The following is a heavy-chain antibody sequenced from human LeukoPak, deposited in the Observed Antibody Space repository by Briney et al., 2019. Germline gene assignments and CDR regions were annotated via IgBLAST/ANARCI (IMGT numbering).Heavy chain of an antibody. J-gene: IGHJ4*02. CDR2: ISSNGGST. D-gene: IGHD3-22*01. CDR1: GFTFSSYA. V-gene: IGHV3-64D*06. CDR3: VKGLYYYDSSGYYLH. Sequence: GGSLRLSCSASGFTFSSYAMHWVRQAPGKGLEYVPAISSNGGSTYYADSVKGRFTISRDNSKNTLYLQMSSLRAEDTAVYYCVKGLYYYDSSGYYLHWGQGTLVTVSS.